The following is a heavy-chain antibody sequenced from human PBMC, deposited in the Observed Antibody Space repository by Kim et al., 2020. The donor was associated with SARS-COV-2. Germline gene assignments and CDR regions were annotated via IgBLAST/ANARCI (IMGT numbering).Heavy chain of an antibody. V-gene: IGHV3-53*01. J-gene: IGHJ4*02. Sequence: GGSLRLSCAASGFTVSSIYMSWVRQAPGKGLEWVSVIYSGGSTYYADSVKGRFTISRDNSKNTLYLQMNSLRAEDTAVYYCAMGSRDGYKYKLDYWGQGTLVTVSS. CDR2: IYSGGST. D-gene: IGHD5-12*01. CDR1: GFTVSSIY. CDR3: AMGSRDGYKYKLDY.